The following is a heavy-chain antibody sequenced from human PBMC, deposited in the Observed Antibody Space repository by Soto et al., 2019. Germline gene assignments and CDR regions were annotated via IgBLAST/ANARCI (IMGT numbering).Heavy chain of an antibody. CDR2: ISYDGSNK. V-gene: IGHV3-30-3*01. CDR1: GFTFSSYA. D-gene: IGHD3-16*02. J-gene: IGHJ4*02. CDR3: AREDYDYVWGSYRPFDY. Sequence: QVQLVESGGGVVQPGRSLRLSCAASGFTFSSYAMHWVRQAPGKGLEWVAVISYDGSNKYYADSVKGRFTISRDNSKNTLYLQMNSLRAEDTAVYYCAREDYDYVWGSYRPFDYWGQGTLVTVSS.